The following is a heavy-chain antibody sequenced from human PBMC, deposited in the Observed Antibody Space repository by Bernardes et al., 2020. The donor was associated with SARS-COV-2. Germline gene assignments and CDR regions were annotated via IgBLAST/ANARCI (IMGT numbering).Heavy chain of an antibody. CDR2: INIDGSST. Sequence: GLPRLSSAASYFTPSTYILHWVLTTAGRGLVWVSRINIDGSSTTYADSVKGRFTISRDNAKSTLYLQMNSLRAEDTAVYYCVRDLDRYDSWGQGTLLTVSS. D-gene: IGHD3-16*01. CDR1: YFTPSTYI. J-gene: IGHJ5*02. CDR3: VRDLDRYDS. V-gene: IGHV3-74*03.